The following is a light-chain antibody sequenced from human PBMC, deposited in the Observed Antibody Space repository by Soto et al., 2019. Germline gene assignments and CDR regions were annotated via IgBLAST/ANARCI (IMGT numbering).Light chain of an antibody. Sequence: EIVMTQSPATLSVSPGERATLSCRASQSVSSNLAWYQQKPGQAPRLLIYGASTRATGIPARFSGSGSGTEFTLTISSLQSEDFAVYYCQQCNNWPLTFRGGTKVEIK. J-gene: IGKJ4*01. CDR1: QSVSSN. V-gene: IGKV3-15*01. CDR3: QQCNNWPLT. CDR2: GAS.